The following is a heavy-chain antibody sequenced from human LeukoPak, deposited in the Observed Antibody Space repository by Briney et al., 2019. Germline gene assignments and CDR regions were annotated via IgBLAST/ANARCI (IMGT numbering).Heavy chain of an antibody. CDR2: ISWNSGSI. CDR3: AKSPLRFLEWLDAFDI. CDR1: GFTFDDYA. Sequence: GGSLRLSCAASGFTFDDYAMHWVRQAPGRGLGWVSGISWNSGSIGYADSVKGRFTISRDNAKNSLYLQMNSLRAEDTALYYCAKSPLRFLEWLDAFDIWGQGTMVTVSS. D-gene: IGHD3-3*01. V-gene: IGHV3-9*01. J-gene: IGHJ3*02.